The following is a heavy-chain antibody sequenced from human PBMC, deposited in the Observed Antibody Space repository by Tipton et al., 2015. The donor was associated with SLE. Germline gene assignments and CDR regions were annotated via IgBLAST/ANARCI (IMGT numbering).Heavy chain of an antibody. V-gene: IGHV4-59*08. J-gene: IGHJ3*01. D-gene: IGHD2-21*02. CDR3: ARHMSVTYANFDV. Sequence: TLSLTCTVSGASMSGDYWSWIRQPPGGGLEWIGYVFYSGNIRYNPSLQSRVSISIDTSKSRFSLRLTSVTAADTAIYYCARHMSVTYANFDVWGQGTVVTVSS. CDR1: GASMSGDY. CDR2: VFYSGNI.